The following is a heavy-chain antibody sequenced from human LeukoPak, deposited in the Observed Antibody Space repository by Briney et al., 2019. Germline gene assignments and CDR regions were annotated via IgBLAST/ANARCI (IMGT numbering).Heavy chain of an antibody. V-gene: IGHV1-58*02. CDR3: AADLPGGAMFDP. J-gene: IGHJ5*02. Sequence: SVKVSCKASGFTYISSTIQGVGQARGQRREGVGGIVVGSGKKNYAQKFRERVTITRDMASSTAYMEVSSLRSEDTAVYYCAADLPGGAMFDPWGQGTLVTVS. D-gene: IGHD3-16*01. CDR1: GFTYISST. CDR2: IVVGSGKK.